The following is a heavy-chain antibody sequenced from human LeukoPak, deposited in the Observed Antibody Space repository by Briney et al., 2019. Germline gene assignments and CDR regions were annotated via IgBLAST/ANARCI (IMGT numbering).Heavy chain of an antibody. CDR1: GFSLSPYA. J-gene: IGHJ6*02. CDR2: SWSHTNNN. Sequence: GGSLTLSCAAFGFSLSPYAMHWVRQAPGKGLEWVAVSWSHTNNNNYVDSVKGRFTISRDNFKNMLYLQMNSLRAEDTAVYYCASLHAVVGGKEGGLDVWGLGTTVIISS. V-gene: IGHV3-33*01. D-gene: IGHD4-23*01. CDR3: ASLHAVVGGKEGGLDV.